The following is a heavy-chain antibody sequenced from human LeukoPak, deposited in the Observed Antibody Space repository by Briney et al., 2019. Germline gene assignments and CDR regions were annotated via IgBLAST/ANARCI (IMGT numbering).Heavy chain of an antibody. CDR3: ARAYYDFWSGYYGEPYYFDY. Sequence: GGSLRLSCAVSGFTFSSYWMHWVRQAPGKGLVWVSRIDRDGSRINYADSVKGRFTISRDNAKNTLYLQMNSLRAEDTAVYYCARAYYDFWSGYYGEPYYFDYWGQGTLVTVSS. CDR1: GFTFSSYW. V-gene: IGHV3-74*01. J-gene: IGHJ4*02. CDR2: IDRDGSRI. D-gene: IGHD3-3*01.